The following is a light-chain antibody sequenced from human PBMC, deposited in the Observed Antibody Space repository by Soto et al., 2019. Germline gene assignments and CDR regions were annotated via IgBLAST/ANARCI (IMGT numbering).Light chain of an antibody. V-gene: IGKV2-28*01. Sequence: DIVMTQSPLSLPVTPGEPASISCRSSQSLPHSNGYNYWDWYLQKPGQSPQLLIYLGSNRASGVPDRFSGSGSGTDFTLKISRVEAEDVGVYYCMQALQTPRTFGQGTKVEIK. CDR2: LGS. CDR3: MQALQTPRT. J-gene: IGKJ1*01. CDR1: QSLPHSNGYNY.